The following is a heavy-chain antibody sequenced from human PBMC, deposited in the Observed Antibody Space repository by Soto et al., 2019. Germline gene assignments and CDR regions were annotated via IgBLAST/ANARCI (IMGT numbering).Heavy chain of an antibody. CDR3: ARGLITGSHYSGGWYYFDS. V-gene: IGHV4-34*01. CDR2: INHSGSA. J-gene: IGHJ4*02. Sequence: PSETLSLTCDVYGGSFSGYIWTWIRQTPGKGLQWIGQINHSGSASYNPSLKSRVTISVHTSNSQFSLELSSVTAADTAVYYCARGLITGSHYSGGWYYFDSWGQGTQVTVS. D-gene: IGHD6-19*01. CDR1: GGSFSGYI.